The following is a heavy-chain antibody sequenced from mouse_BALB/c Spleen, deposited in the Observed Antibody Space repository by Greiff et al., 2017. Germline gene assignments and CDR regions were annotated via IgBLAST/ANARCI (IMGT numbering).Heavy chain of an antibody. CDR2: INPYNDGT. CDR1: GYTFTSYV. Sequence: EVQLQQSGPELVKPGASVKMSCKASGYTFTSYVMHWVKQKPGQGLEWIGYINPYNDGTKYNEKFKGKATLTSDKSSSTAYMELSSLTSEDSAVYYCARSYRYDGDAMDDWGQGTSVTVSS. J-gene: IGHJ4*01. CDR3: ARSYRYDGDAMDD. V-gene: IGHV1-14*01. D-gene: IGHD2-14*01.